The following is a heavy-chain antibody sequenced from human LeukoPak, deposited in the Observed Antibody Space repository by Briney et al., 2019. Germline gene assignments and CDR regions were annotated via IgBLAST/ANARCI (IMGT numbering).Heavy chain of an antibody. D-gene: IGHD7-27*01. CDR1: GFSFSSYA. CDR3: ARDLTGDEDYYYYYLDV. CDR2: VSGSGVYT. V-gene: IGHV3-23*01. Sequence: PGGSLRLSCAASGFSFSSYAMTWVRQAPGRGLEWVSSVSGSGVYTHYPDSAQGRFTISRDNSKNTLYLQMNSLRAEDTAVYYCARDLTGDEDYYYYYLDVWGKGTTVTVSS. J-gene: IGHJ6*03.